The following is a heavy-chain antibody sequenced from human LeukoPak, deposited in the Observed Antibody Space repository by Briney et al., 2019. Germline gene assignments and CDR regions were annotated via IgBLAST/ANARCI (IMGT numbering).Heavy chain of an antibody. Sequence: PGRSLRLSREASGFTFDYYAMHWVRQAPGKGLVWFSGISWSSGSIGHADYVEGRFTISRDNAKDSLDLQMNSLRIEHTTLSYCAEGQGGILTGSFDYWGQGTLVTVSS. CDR1: GFTFDYYA. CDR2: ISWSSGSI. V-gene: IGHV3-9*01. CDR3: AEGQGGILTGSFDY. J-gene: IGHJ4*02. D-gene: IGHD3-9*01.